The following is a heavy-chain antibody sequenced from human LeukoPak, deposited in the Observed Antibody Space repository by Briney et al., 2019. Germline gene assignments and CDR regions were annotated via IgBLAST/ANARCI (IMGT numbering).Heavy chain of an antibody. D-gene: IGHD1-26*01. V-gene: IGHV3-53*01. Sequence: GGSLRLSCAASGFTVSSNYMSWVRQAPGKGLEWVSVIYTGGSTSYADSVKGRFTISRDNPKSTLYLQMNSLRADDTAVYYCARALRGAVGLDYWGQGTLVTVSS. CDR1: GFTVSSNY. CDR2: IYTGGST. J-gene: IGHJ4*02. CDR3: ARALRGAVGLDY.